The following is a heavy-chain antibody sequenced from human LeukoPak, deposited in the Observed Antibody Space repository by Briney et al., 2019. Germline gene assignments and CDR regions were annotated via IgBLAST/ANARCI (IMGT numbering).Heavy chain of an antibody. CDR2: ISFDGSSK. J-gene: IGHJ4*02. CDR1: GFTFSSYS. CDR3: AKIGGKVVF. V-gene: IGHV3-30*18. Sequence: PGGTLRLSCAASGFTFSSYSMNWVRQAPGKGLEWVAVISFDGSSKDYAQSVKGRFTISRDNPKNTLYLQMNSLRVEDTAVYYCAKIGGKVVFWGQGTLVTVSS. D-gene: IGHD4-23*01.